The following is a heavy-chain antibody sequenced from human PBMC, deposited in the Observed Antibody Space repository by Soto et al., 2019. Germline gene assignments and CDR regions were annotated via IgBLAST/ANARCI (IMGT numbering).Heavy chain of an antibody. J-gene: IGHJ3*02. D-gene: IGHD2-15*01. CDR2: IRDDGSAT. CDR3: ATSTLTDAFDI. CDR1: RFSFSDYG. V-gene: IGHV3-30*02. Sequence: QVQLVESGGGVVQPGGSRRLSCAASRFSFSDYGMHWVRQAPGKGLECVALIRDDGSATYYSDSVKGRFAISRDNSKNTLYLQMNRRRAEDTAVYYCATSTLTDAFDIWGQGTMVSVSS.